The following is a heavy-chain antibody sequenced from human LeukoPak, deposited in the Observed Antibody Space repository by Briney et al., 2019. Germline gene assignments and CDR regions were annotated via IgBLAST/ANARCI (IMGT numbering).Heavy chain of an antibody. D-gene: IGHD3-9*01. Sequence: GESLKISCEGSGYAFNNYWIGWVRQMPGEGLEWMGIVYPPDSDVIYSPSFRGQVTISVDKSVSTAYLQWSSLKASDTAMYYCARRVLIGSDWYDSWGQGTLVTVSS. J-gene: IGHJ5*01. CDR1: GYAFNNYW. CDR3: ARRVLIGSDWYDS. CDR2: VYPPDSDV. V-gene: IGHV5-51*01.